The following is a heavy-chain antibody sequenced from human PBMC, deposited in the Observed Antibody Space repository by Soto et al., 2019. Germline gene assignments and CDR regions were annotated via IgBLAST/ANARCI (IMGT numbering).Heavy chain of an antibody. CDR1: GFTFSSYA. D-gene: IGHD3-22*01. J-gene: IGHJ4*02. CDR2: ISGSGGST. V-gene: IGHV3-23*01. Sequence: VGSLRLSCAASGFTFSSYAMSWVRQAPGKGLEWVSAISGSGGSTYYADSVKGRFTISRDNSKNTLYLQMNSLRAEDTAVYYCAKARIPYYDSSGYPPTDYWGQGTLVTVSS. CDR3: AKARIPYYDSSGYPPTDY.